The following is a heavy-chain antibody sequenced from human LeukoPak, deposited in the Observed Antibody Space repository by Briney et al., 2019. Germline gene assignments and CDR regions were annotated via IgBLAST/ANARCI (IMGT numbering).Heavy chain of an antibody. CDR1: GGSISSSSYC. J-gene: IGHJ4*02. Sequence: SETLSLTCTVSGGSISSSSYCWGRVRRPPVKGLEWIGSIYYRESTYYNPSLKSRVTISGDTSKNQFSLKLSSVTAADTAVYYCARLGGVGATIDYWGQGTLVTVSS. D-gene: IGHD1-26*01. V-gene: IGHV4-39*01. CDR2: IYYREST. CDR3: ARLGGVGATIDY.